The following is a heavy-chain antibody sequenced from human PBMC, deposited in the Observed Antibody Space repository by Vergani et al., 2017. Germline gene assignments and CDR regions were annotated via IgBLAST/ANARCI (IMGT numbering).Heavy chain of an antibody. CDR1: GFSLSTSGMR. D-gene: IGHD3-22*01. J-gene: IGHJ4*02. CDR2: IDWDDDK. V-gene: IGHV2-70*04. Sequence: QVTLKESGPALVKPTQTLTLPCTFSGFSLSTSGMRVSWIRQPPGKALEWLARIDWDDDKFYSTSLKTRLTISKDTSKNQVVLTMTNMDPVDTATYYCARMGYYDSSGYSGLYFDYWGQGTLVTVSS. CDR3: ARMGYYDSSGYSGLYFDY.